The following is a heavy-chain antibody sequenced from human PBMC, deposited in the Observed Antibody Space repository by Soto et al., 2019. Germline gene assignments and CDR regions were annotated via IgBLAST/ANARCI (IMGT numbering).Heavy chain of an antibody. CDR1: GGSMTYYS. Sequence: SETLSLTCSVSGGSMTYYSWSWIRQPPGKGLEWIGYIYHSGTAEYNPSHKSRVTLSVDTSKSQFSLKMSSVTTADTAVYYCARDRVIISAPTKEYVFEIWGQGTMVTVSS. CDR3: ARDRVIISAPTKEYVFEI. V-gene: IGHV4-59*01. J-gene: IGHJ3*02. CDR2: IYHSGTA. D-gene: IGHD5-12*01.